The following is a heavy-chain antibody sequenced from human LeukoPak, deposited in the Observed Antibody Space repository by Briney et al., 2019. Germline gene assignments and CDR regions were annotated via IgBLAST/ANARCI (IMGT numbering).Heavy chain of an antibody. CDR1: GFTLRTYA. CDR2: ISGSGGRT. CDR3: AKDIYGDYGGFDY. J-gene: IGHJ4*02. V-gene: IGHV3-23*01. Sequence: GGSLRLSCAASGFTLRTYAMNWVRQAPGKGLEWVSTISGSGGRTFYADSVKGRFTISRDNSNNTVYLQMKTLRAEDTAVYYCAKDIYGDYGGFDYWGQGTLVTVSS. D-gene: IGHD4-17*01.